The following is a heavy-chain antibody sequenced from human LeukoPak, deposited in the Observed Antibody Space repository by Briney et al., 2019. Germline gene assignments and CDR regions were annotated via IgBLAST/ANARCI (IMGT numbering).Heavy chain of an antibody. CDR2: INTNTGNP. D-gene: IGHD5-12*01. V-gene: IGHV7-4-1*02. Sequence: ASVKVSCKASGYTFTSYGISWVRQAPGQGLEWMGWINTNTGNPTYAQGFTGRFAFSLDTSVSTAYLQISSLKAEDTAVYYCAREATHYYYGMDVWGQGTTVTVSS. J-gene: IGHJ6*02. CDR1: GYTFTSYG. CDR3: AREATHYYYGMDV.